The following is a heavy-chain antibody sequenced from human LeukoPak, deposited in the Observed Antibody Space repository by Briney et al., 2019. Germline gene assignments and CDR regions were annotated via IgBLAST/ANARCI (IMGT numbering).Heavy chain of an antibody. Sequence: SVKVSCKASGGTFSSYAISWVRQAPGQGLEWMGGIIPIFGTANYAQKFQGRVTITADESTSTAYMELSSLRSEDTAVYYCARDQVATSPAAFDYWGQGTLVTVSS. CDR2: IIPIFGTA. CDR3: ARDQVATSPAAFDY. D-gene: IGHD5-12*01. J-gene: IGHJ4*02. V-gene: IGHV1-69*01. CDR1: GGTFSSYA.